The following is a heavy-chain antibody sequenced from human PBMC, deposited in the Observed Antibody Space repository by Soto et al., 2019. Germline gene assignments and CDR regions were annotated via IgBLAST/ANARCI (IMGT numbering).Heavy chain of an antibody. Sequence: VQLVQSGAEVKKPGSSVKVSCKASGGTFSSYAISWVRQAPGQGLEWMGGIIPTFGTANYAQKFQGRVTITADESTSTAYMELSSLRSEDTAVYYCAWRLRMTTERGGTDYWGQGTLVTVSS. J-gene: IGHJ4*02. CDR3: AWRLRMTTERGGTDY. CDR1: GGTFSSYA. D-gene: IGHD4-4*01. CDR2: IIPTFGTA. V-gene: IGHV1-69*12.